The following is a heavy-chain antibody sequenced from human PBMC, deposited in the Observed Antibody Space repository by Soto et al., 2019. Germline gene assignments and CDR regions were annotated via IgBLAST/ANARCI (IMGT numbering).Heavy chain of an antibody. CDR2: ISGSGGST. J-gene: IGHJ6*02. Sequence: GGSLRLFCAASGFTFSSYAMSWVRQAPGKGLEWVSAISGSGGSTYYADSVKGRFTISRDNSKNTLYLQMNSLRAEDTAVYYCAKNRVVPAATRGDYYGMDVWGQGTTVTVSS. CDR1: GFTFSSYA. CDR3: AKNRVVPAATRGDYYGMDV. D-gene: IGHD2-2*01. V-gene: IGHV3-23*01.